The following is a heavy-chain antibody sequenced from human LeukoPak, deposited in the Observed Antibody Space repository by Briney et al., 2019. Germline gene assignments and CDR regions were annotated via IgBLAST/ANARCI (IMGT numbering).Heavy chain of an antibody. CDR3: ARVGAIVVVPAATQEDY. J-gene: IGHJ4*02. CDR2: ISAHNGNT. D-gene: IGHD2-2*01. V-gene: IGHV1-18*01. Sequence: ASVKVSCKASGYTFTSYGISWVRQAPGQGLEWMGWISAHNGNTNYAQKLQGRVTMTTDTSTSTAYMELRSLRSDDTAVYYCARVGAIVVVPAATQEDYWGQGTLVTVSS. CDR1: GYTFTSYG.